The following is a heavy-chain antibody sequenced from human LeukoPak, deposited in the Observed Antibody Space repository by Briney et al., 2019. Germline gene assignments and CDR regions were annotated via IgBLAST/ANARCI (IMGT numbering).Heavy chain of an antibody. CDR1: GFTFSSYG. V-gene: IGHV3-30*18. J-gene: IGHJ4*02. CDR2: MAYDGSNK. Sequence: GGSLTLSCAASGFTFSSYGMQWVRQAPGRGLEWVGVMAYDGSNKYHAASAKGTYTTARDNPNNTLYLQINRQRGEDAAVYHCAKGQHSSRYSGFDSWGQGTLVTVSS. CDR3: AKGQHSSRYSGFDS. D-gene: IGHD6-13*01.